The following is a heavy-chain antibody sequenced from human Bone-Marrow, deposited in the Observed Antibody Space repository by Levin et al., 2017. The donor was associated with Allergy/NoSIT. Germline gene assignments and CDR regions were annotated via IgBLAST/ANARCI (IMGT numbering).Heavy chain of an antibody. J-gene: IGHJ2*01. CDR2: IKRDGIEK. CDR3: ARSSFVVLVEGATPAGYFDL. Sequence: GESLKISCAASGIVFGSYWMNWVRQVPGKGLEWVANIKRDGIEKHYVESVKGRFTISRDNEKDSLFLQMNSLRVEDTAIYYCARSSFVVLVEGATPAGYFDLWGRGTLVTVSP. V-gene: IGHV3-7*01. D-gene: IGHD2-8*02. CDR1: GIVFGSYW.